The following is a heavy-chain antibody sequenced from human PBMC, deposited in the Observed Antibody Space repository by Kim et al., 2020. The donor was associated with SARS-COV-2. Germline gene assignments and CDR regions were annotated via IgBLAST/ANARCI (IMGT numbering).Heavy chain of an antibody. V-gene: IGHV3-30*01. D-gene: IGHD5-18*01. J-gene: IGHJ4*02. CDR3: ARGYDTYFDY. Sequence: NYSYAGSVKGRFTISRDNSKSTLYLQMYSLTPEDTSVYYCARGYDTYFDYWGQGTLVTVSS. CDR2: NY.